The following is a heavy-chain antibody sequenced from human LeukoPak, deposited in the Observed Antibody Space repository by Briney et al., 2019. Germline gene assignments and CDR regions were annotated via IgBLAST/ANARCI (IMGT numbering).Heavy chain of an antibody. J-gene: IGHJ4*02. D-gene: IGHD6-19*01. Sequence: ASVKVSCKASGYTFTSYAVNWVRQAPGQGLEWVGWINTNTGNPTFAQRFTGRFVFSLDTSVSTAYLQIISLKAEDTAVYYCARDAVPRTPGPLDSWGQGTLVTVSS. CDR2: INTNTGNP. CDR1: GYTFTSYA. CDR3: ARDAVPRTPGPLDS. V-gene: IGHV7-4-1*02.